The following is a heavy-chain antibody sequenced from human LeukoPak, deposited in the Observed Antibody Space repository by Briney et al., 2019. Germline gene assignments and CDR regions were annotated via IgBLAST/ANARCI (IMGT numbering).Heavy chain of an antibody. V-gene: IGHV1-58*02. CDR3: AADPVPGQDYDILTGYYRD. CDR1: GFTFTSSA. J-gene: IGHJ4*02. D-gene: IGHD3-9*01. Sequence: GASVKVSCKASGFTFTSSAMQWVRQARGQRLEWIGRIVVGSGNTNYAQKFQERVTITRDMSTSTAYMELSSLRSEDTAAYYCAADPVPGQDYDILTGYYRDWGQGTLVTVSS. CDR2: IVVGSGNT.